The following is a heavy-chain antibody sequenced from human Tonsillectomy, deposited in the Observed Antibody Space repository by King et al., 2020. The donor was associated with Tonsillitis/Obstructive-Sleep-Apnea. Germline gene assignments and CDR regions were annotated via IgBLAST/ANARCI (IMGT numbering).Heavy chain of an antibody. J-gene: IGHJ4*02. Sequence: QLQESGPGLVKPSETLSLTCTVSGGSISSYYWSWIRQPPGKGLEWIGYIYYSGSTNYNPPLKSRVPISVDTSKNQFSLKLRPVTAADPAVYYCARDVWYGSTYYFDYWGQGTLVTVSS. V-gene: IGHV4-59*12. CDR3: ARDVWYGSTYYFDY. D-gene: IGHD3-10*01. CDR2: IYYSGST. CDR1: GGSISSYY.